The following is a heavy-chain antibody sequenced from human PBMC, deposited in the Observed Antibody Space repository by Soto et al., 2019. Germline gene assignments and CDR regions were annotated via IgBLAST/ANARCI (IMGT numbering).Heavy chain of an antibody. CDR1: TDSVTRGNYY. CDR2: IYYSGST. D-gene: IGHD5-18*01. J-gene: IGHJ5*02. Sequence: SEPLSDTCTVSTDSVTRGNYYCSWIRQPPGKGLEWIGHIYYSGSTNYSPSLKSRVTISLDTPNNQFSLKVTSVTAADTAVYYCAIFSLDTYKIYWFYP. V-gene: IGHV4-61*01. CDR3: AIFSLDTYKIYWFYP.